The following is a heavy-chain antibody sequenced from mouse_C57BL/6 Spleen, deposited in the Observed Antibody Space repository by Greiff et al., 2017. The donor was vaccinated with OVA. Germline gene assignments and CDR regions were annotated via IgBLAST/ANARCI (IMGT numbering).Heavy chain of an antibody. D-gene: IGHD1-1*01. J-gene: IGHJ2*01. CDR2: INPNNGGT. Sequence: DVQLQESGPELVKPGASVKMSCKASGYTFTDYNMHWVKQSHGKSLEWIGYINPNNGGTSYNQKFKGKATLTVNKSSSTAYMELRSLTSEDSAVYYCARNGSSSFDYWGQGTTLTVSS. CDR3: ARNGSSSFDY. CDR1: GYTFTDYN. V-gene: IGHV1-22*01.